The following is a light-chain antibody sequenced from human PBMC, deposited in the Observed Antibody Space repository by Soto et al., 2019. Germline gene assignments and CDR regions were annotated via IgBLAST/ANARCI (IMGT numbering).Light chain of an antibody. Sequence: DIHMAQSPPSLSASVGDRVTITCRASHNIVTYLNWYQQKAGKAPSLLIYEASHLQSGVPFRFFGSGSGTDFTLTISSLHPEEFATYFCQQSYSTPRAFGPGTKVDIK. J-gene: IGKJ3*01. CDR1: HNIVTY. CDR3: QQSYSTPRA. V-gene: IGKV1-39*01. CDR2: EAS.